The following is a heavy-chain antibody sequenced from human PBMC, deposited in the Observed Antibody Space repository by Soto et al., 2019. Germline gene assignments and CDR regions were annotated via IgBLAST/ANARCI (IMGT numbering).Heavy chain of an antibody. D-gene: IGHD1-1*01. J-gene: IGHJ3*01. Sequence: SVTLSLTCTVSGGSMNSAGCYWNSVREHPGKGPGWIGFNYYDGATYYTPSLKSQVTISLDTSKYQFSPKLRSVTVADTAVYYCVRDRGAYNDAFDVWGQGTMVTVSS. CDR1: GGSMNSAGCY. CDR2: NYYDGAT. V-gene: IGHV4-31*01. CDR3: VRDRGAYNDAFDV.